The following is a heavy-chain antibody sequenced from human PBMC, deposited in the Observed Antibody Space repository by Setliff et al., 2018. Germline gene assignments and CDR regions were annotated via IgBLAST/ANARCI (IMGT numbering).Heavy chain of an antibody. CDR3: AKEASSGWYFDY. CDR2: MYTSETT. CDR1: GGSISSYY. J-gene: IGHJ4*02. V-gene: IGHV4-4*07. D-gene: IGHD6-19*01. Sequence: SETLSLTCTVSGGSISSYYWSWIRQPAGKGLEWIGRMYTSETTNYNPSLKSRVTMSVDTSKNQFSLKLSSVTAADTAVYYCAKEASSGWYFDYLGQGTLVTVSS.